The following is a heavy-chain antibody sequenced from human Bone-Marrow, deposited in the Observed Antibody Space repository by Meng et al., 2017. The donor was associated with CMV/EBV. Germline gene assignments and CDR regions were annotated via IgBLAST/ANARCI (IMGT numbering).Heavy chain of an antibody. CDR3: ARDGRESITGTTALDY. V-gene: IGHV1-18*01. CDR1: GYTFTSYG. CDR2: ISAYNGNT. D-gene: IGHD1/OR15-1a*01. Sequence: ASVKVSCKASGYTFTSYGISWVRQAPGQGLEWMGWISAYNGNTNCAQKLQGRVTMTTDTSTSTAYMELSSLRSEDTAVYYCARDGRESITGTTALDYWGQGTLVTVSS. J-gene: IGHJ4*02.